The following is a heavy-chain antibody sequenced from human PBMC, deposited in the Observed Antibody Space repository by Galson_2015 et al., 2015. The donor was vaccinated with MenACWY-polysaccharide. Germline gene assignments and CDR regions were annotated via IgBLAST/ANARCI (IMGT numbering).Heavy chain of an antibody. Sequence: SVKVSCKASGYTFTSYDINWVRQATGQGLEWMGRMNPNSGNTGYAQKFQGRVTITRNTSISTAYMELSSLRSDDTAVYYCARGMGATSRPNYWGQGTLVIVSS. V-gene: IGHV1-8*01. D-gene: IGHD1-26*01. CDR2: MNPNSGNT. CDR1: GYTFTSYD. CDR3: ARGMGATSRPNY. J-gene: IGHJ4*02.